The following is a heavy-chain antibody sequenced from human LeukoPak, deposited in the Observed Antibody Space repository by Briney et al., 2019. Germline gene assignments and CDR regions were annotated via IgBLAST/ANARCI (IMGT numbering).Heavy chain of an antibody. V-gene: IGHV3-33*06. J-gene: IGHJ5*02. CDR2: IWYDGSNK. D-gene: IGHD6-13*01. Sequence: GGSLRLSCAASGFTFSSYGMHWVRQAPGKGLEWVAVIWYDGSNKYYADSVKGRFTISRDNSKNTLYLQMNSLRAEDTAVYYCAKDPLLDSRHHWGQGTLVTVSS. CDR1: GFTFSSYG. CDR3: AKDPLLDSRHH.